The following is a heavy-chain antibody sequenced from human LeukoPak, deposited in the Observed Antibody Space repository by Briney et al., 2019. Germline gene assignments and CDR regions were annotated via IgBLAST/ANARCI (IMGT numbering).Heavy chain of an antibody. Sequence: GGSLRLSCAASGFTFDDYAMHWVRQAPGKGLEWVSLISGDGGSTYYADSVKGRFTISRDNSKNSLYLQMNSLRTEDTALYYCATGIAVAAERPRLKRRYYYYMDVWGKGTTVTVSS. V-gene: IGHV3-43*02. CDR3: ATGIAVAAERPRLKRRYYYYMDV. J-gene: IGHJ6*03. CDR1: GFTFDDYA. CDR2: ISGDGGST. D-gene: IGHD6-19*01.